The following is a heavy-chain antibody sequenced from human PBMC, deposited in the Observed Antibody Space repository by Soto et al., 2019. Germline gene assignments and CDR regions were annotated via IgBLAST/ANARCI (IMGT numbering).Heavy chain of an antibody. CDR2: IKTKTDGGTT. CDR1: GFTFSNAW. D-gene: IGHD2-21*02. CDR3: PTGVTARGMDV. J-gene: IGHJ6*02. V-gene: IGHV3-15*01. Sequence: EVQLVESGGGLVKPGGSLRLSCAASGFTFSNAWMSWVRQAPGKGLEWVGRIKTKTDGGTTDYAAPVKGRFTISRDASKTTLNLQMNSLTTEDTAVYSCPTGVTARGMDVWGQGTTVTVSS.